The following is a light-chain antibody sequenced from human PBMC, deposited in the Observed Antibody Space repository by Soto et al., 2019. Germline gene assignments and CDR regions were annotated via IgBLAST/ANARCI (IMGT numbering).Light chain of an antibody. J-gene: IGKJ4*01. CDR2: GAS. V-gene: IGKV3-15*01. Sequence: EIVLTQSPGILSLSPGERATLSCRASQSVSNDFLAWYQQKPGQAPRLLIYGASTRATGVSARFSGSGSGTEFTLTISSLQSEDFTIYYCQYYNNWLATFGGGTKVDIK. CDR1: QSVSNDF. CDR3: QYYNNWLAT.